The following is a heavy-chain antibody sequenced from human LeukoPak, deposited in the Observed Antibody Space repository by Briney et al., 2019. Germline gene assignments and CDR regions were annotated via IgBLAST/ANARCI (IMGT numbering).Heavy chain of an antibody. D-gene: IGHD1-1*01. CDR2: ISAYNGNT. CDR1: GYTFSYFG. CDR3: ARGLDAASGLANFDY. V-gene: IGHV1-18*01. Sequence: ASVKVSCKASGYTFSYFGLNWVRQAPGQGLEWMGRISAYNGNTNYAQKSEGRLSLTTDTATSTVYMELRNLTSDDTAVYFCARGLDAASGLANFDYWGQGTLITVSS. J-gene: IGHJ4*02.